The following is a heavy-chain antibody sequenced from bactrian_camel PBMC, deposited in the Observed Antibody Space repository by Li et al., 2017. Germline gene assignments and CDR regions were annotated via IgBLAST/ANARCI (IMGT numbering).Heavy chain of an antibody. D-gene: IGHD4*01. CDR2: IHTQTGYT. V-gene: IGHV3-2*01. Sequence: HVQLVESGGGSVQTGGSLRLSCVASESVLSKSCVAWVRQAPGKEREAIASIHTQTGYTVYDLAVKDRFTISQDKDKNTVYLEMNNLKPEDTAMYYCATGQSGVYKDYVREYNHWGQGTQVTVS. J-gene: IGHJ4*01. CDR1: ESVLSKSC. CDR3: ATGQSGVYKDYVREYNH.